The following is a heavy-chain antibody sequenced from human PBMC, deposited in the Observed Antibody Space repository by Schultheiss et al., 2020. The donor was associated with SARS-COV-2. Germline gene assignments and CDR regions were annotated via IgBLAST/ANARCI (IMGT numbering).Heavy chain of an antibody. Sequence: GESLKISCKASGYTLTGYYMHWVRQAPGQGLEWMGRVKPDSGGTDYAQNFQGRVTMTTDTSISTAYMELNRLRSDDTAIYYCAKQSSSWSDYWGQGTLVTVSS. J-gene: IGHJ4*02. CDR2: VKPDSGGT. CDR3: AKQSSSWSDY. V-gene: IGHV1-2*06. D-gene: IGHD6-13*01. CDR1: GYTLTGYY.